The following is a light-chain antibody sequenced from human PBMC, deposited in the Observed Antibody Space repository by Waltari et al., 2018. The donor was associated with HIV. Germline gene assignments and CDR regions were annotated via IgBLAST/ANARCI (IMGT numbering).Light chain of an antibody. J-gene: IGKJ4*01. V-gene: IGKV3-15*01. CDR3: QQYNKWPSRT. CDR2: GAP. CDR1: QSVSSN. Sequence: DIVMTQSPATLSVSPGERTTLSCRASQSVSSNLAWYQQKPGQAPRLLIYGAPTRATGIPARCSGSGAGTEFTLTISSLQSEYFAVYYCQQYNKWPSRTFGGGTKVEIK.